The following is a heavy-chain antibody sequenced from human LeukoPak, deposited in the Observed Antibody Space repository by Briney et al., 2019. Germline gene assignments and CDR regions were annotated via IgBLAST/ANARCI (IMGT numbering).Heavy chain of an antibody. D-gene: IGHD4-17*01. J-gene: IGHJ4*02. Sequence: GGSLRLSCVASGFTFSSYWMSWVRQAPGKGLEWVANINQDGSKKYYVDSVRGRFTISRDNAKNSLYLQMDSLRVEDTAMYHCATSRSFTTVREFDHWGQGTLVTVSS. V-gene: IGHV3-7*01. CDR1: GFTFSSYW. CDR2: INQDGSKK. CDR3: ATSRSFTTVREFDH.